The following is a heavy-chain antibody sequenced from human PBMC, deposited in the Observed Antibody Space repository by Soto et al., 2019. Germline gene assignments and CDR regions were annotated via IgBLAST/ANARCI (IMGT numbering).Heavy chain of an antibody. D-gene: IGHD6-13*01. Sequence: SETLSLTCTVSGGSMRNYFWTWIRQPPGKGLEWIGYIHYSGTTSFFPSYNPSLRSRVTISEDTSKNQFSLKLLSVTTADTAVYFCAAGEASSRNLAPYYLDSWGQGTLVT. CDR3: AAGEASSRNLAPYYLDS. CDR1: GGSMRNYF. CDR2: IHYSGTT. V-gene: IGHV4-59*01. J-gene: IGHJ4*02.